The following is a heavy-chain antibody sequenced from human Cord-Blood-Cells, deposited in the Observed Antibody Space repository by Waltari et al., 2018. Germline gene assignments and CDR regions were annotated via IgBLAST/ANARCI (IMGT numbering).Heavy chain of an antibody. J-gene: IGHJ5*02. CDR1: GFTVSTNY. D-gene: IGHD2-2*03. V-gene: IGHV3-53*02. Sequence: EVQLVETGGGLIQPGGSLRLPCAAPGFTVSTNYMSWVRQAPGKGRGWVAVIYSGGSTYYADSVKGRFTISRDNSKNTLYLQMNSLRAEDTAVYYCARGGNGYCSSTSCYGGWFDPWGQGTLVTVSS. CDR3: ARGGNGYCSSTSCYGGWFDP. CDR2: IYSGGST.